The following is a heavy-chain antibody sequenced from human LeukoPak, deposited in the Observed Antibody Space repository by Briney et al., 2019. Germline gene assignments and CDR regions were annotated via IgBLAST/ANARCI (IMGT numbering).Heavy chain of an antibody. CDR2: ISYDGSNK. D-gene: IGHD1-1*01. Sequence: GRSLRLSCAASGFTFSSYAMHWVRQAPGKGLEWVAVISYDGSNKYYADSVKGRFTISRDNSKNTLYLQMSSLRAEDTAVYYCARDSKGTLIWRLPYYYYGMDVWGQGTTVTVSS. CDR3: ARDSKGTLIWRLPYYYYGMDV. J-gene: IGHJ6*02. V-gene: IGHV3-30-3*01. CDR1: GFTFSSYA.